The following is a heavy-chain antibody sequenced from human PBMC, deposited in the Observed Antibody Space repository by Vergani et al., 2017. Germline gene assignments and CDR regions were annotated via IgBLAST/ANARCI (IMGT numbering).Heavy chain of an antibody. CDR3: ARVGVDSRSEQDCQH. CDR1: GYTFTSYA. D-gene: IGHD1-26*01. CDR2: INAGNGNT. J-gene: IGHJ1*01. Sequence: QVQLVQSGAEVKQPGASVKVSCTASGYTFTSYAMHWVRQAPGQRLEWIGWINAGNGNTKYAQKVRGRVTITRDTSASTAYKELSSLGSEDTAVYYGARVGVDSRSEQDCQHWGQGTLVTVSS. V-gene: IGHV1-3*01.